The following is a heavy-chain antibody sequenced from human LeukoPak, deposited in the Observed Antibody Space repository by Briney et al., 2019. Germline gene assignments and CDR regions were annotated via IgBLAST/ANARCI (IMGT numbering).Heavy chain of an antibody. D-gene: IGHD3-10*01. V-gene: IGHV3-64D*06. CDR3: VKGSDYYGSGSYYFGWFDP. CDR1: GFTFSSYA. CDR2: ISSSGGST. J-gene: IGHJ5*02. Sequence: GGSLRLSCSASGFTFSSYAMHWVRQAPGKGLEYVSAISSSGGSTYYADSVKGRFTISRDNSKNTLYLQMSSLRAEDTAVHYCVKGSDYYGSGSYYFGWFDPWGQGTLVTVSS.